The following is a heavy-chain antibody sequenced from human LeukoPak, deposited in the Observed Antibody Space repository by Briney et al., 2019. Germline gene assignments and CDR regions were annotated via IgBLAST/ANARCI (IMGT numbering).Heavy chain of an antibody. V-gene: IGHV4-61*01. CDR2: IYYSGST. CDR1: GGSISSGSYY. J-gene: IGHJ6*03. D-gene: IGHD3-10*01. Sequence: SETLSLTCTVSGGSISSGSYYWSWIRQPPGKGLEWIGYIYYSGSTNYNPSLKSRVTISVDTSKNQFSLKLSSVTAADTAVYYCARSRDYYGDYYYYMDVWGKGTTVTISS. CDR3: ARSRDYYGDYYYYMDV.